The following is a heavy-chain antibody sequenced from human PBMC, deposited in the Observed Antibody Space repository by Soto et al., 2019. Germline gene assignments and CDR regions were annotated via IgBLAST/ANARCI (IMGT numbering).Heavy chain of an antibody. CDR3: ARVKMGSSWTDPYYYYLDF. J-gene: IGHJ6*03. Sequence: PSQTLSLTCAISGDSVSSNSAAWNWIRQSPSRGLEWLGRTYYRSKWYNDYAVSVKSRITINPDTSKNQFSLQLNSVTPEDTAVYYCARVKMGSSWTDPYYYYLDFWGKGTTDTGSS. CDR1: GDSVSSNSAA. CDR2: TYYRSKWYN. D-gene: IGHD6-13*01. V-gene: IGHV6-1*01.